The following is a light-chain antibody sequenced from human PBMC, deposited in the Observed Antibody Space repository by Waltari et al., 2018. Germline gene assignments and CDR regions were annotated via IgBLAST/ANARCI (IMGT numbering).Light chain of an antibody. J-gene: IGKJ3*01. CDR1: QTISTF. Sequence: DIQLTQSPSSLSASVGDRVTITCRASQTISTFLNWYQQKPGKAPKFLIYSASSLQRGVPSRFSGRRSGTDFTLSLTSLQPEDFAVYYCQQSYRSPFTFGPGTKVDVK. CDR2: SAS. CDR3: QQSYRSPFT. V-gene: IGKV1-39*01.